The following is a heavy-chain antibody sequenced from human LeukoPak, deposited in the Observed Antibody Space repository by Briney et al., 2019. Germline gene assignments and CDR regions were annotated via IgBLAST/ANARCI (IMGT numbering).Heavy chain of an antibody. J-gene: IGHJ3*02. V-gene: IGHV3-23*01. Sequence: PGGSLRLSCAASGFTFSSYAVSWVRHTPGKGLEWVSAISGSGGGTYYADSVKGRFTISRDNSKNTLYLQMNSLRAEDTAVYYCAKTWTTVLSPGAFIIWGKGTMSPSLQ. D-gene: IGHD4-17*01. CDR3: AKTWTTVLSPGAFII. CDR1: GFTFSSYA. CDR2: ISGSGGGT.